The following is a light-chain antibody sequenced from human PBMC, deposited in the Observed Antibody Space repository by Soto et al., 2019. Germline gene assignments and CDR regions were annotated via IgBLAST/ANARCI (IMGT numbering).Light chain of an antibody. CDR3: QQYGSSTT. Sequence: DIVMTQSPDSLAVSLGERATINCKSSQSVLQSADNKNRLTWYQQKPGQPPRLLIYWASFRESGVPDRFSGSGSGTDFTLTISRLEPEDFAVYYCQQYGSSTTFGQGTKVEIK. J-gene: IGKJ1*01. V-gene: IGKV4-1*01. CDR1: QSVLQSADNKNR. CDR2: WAS.